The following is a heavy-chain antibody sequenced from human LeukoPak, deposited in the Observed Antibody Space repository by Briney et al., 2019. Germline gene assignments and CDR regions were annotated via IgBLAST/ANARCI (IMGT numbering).Heavy chain of an antibody. V-gene: IGHV4-38-2*02. Sequence: SETLSLTCTVSGYSVSSDYYWGWIRQPPGKGLEWIASVSHSGSTYYNPSLKSRVTISVDTSKNQFSLKVTSVTAADTALYYCTRERIERYTYASSDFDYWGRGTLVTVSS. CDR3: TRERIERYTYASSDFDY. J-gene: IGHJ4*02. CDR2: VSHSGST. D-gene: IGHD5-18*01. CDR1: GYSVSSDYY.